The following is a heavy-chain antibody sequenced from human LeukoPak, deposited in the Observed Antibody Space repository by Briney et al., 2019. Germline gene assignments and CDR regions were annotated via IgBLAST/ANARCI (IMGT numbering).Heavy chain of an antibody. J-gene: IGHJ4*02. Sequence: ASVKVSCKASGYTFTSYDINWVRQATGQGLEWMGWMNPNSGNTGYAQKFQGRVTMTRNTSVSTAYMELSSLRSEDTAVYYCARGDYYDSTATFDYWGQGTLVTVSS. CDR3: ARGDYYDSTATFDY. D-gene: IGHD3-22*01. CDR1: GYTFTSYD. V-gene: IGHV1-8*01. CDR2: MNPNSGNT.